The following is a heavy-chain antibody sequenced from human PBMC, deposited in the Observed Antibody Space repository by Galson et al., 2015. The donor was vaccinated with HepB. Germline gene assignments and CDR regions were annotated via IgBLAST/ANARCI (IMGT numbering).Heavy chain of an antibody. CDR3: ASPAGYSSGWYMEGYFDL. CDR1: GFTFSSYA. Sequence: SLRLSCAASGFTFSSYAMHWVRQAPGKGLEWVAVISYDGSNKYYADSVKGRFTISRDNSKNTLYLQMNSLRAEDTAVYYCASPAGYSSGWYMEGYFDLWGRGTLVTVSS. V-gene: IGHV3-30*04. CDR2: ISYDGSNK. J-gene: IGHJ2*01. D-gene: IGHD6-19*01.